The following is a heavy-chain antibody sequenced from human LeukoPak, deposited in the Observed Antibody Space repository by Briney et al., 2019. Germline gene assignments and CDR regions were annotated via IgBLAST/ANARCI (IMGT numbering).Heavy chain of an antibody. CDR3: ARHLVSSLPTGLDY. CDR1: GGSFSGYY. CDR2: ISHSGST. Sequence: SETLSLTCAVYGGSFSGYYWSWIRQPPGKGLEWIGEISHSGSTNYNPSLKSRVTISVDTSKNQFSLTLTSVTAGDTAVYYCARHLVSSLPTGLDYWGQGALVTVSS. V-gene: IGHV4-34*01. J-gene: IGHJ4*02. D-gene: IGHD3-9*01.